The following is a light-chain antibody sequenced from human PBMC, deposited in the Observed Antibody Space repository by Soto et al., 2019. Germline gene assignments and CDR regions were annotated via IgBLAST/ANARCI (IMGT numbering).Light chain of an antibody. CDR1: SSNIGAGYD. J-gene: IGLJ1*01. CDR3: QSYDSSLSPYV. V-gene: IGLV1-40*01. CDR2: ANS. Sequence: QSVLTQPPSVSGAPGQRVTISCTGSSSNIGAGYDVHWYQQLPGTAPKLLIYANSNRPSGVPDRFSGSKSGTSASLAITGLKAEDEADYYCQSYDSSLSPYVFGTGTKVTVL.